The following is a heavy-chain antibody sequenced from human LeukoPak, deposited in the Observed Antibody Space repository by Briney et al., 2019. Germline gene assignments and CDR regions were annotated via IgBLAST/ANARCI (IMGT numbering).Heavy chain of an antibody. D-gene: IGHD2-15*01. CDR2: IKTTGSET. J-gene: IGHJ4*02. V-gene: IGHV3-7*01. CDR3: AREDGYCSGGNCYSYFDS. CDR1: GFTFNHFW. Sequence: GGSLRLSCAASGFTFNHFWMSWVRQAPGKGLEWVAYIKTTGSETYYVDSVKGRFTITRDNTRNSLFLQMYSLRAEDTAVYFCAREDGYCSGGNCYSYFDSWGQGTLVTVSS.